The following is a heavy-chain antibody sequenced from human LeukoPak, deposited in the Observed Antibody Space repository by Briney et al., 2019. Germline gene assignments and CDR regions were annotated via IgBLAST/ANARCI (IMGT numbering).Heavy chain of an antibody. CDR1: GFTFSNYA. D-gene: IGHD2-2*02. V-gene: IGHV3-23*01. CDR2: ITSNGGST. CDR3: AKGGCSASCYSTY. J-gene: IGHJ4*02. Sequence: PGGSLRLSCAASGFTFSNYAMNWVRQAPGKGLEWVSTITSNGGSTYYADSVEGRFTISRDNSKNTLYPHMNSVRAEDTAVYYCAKGGCSASCYSTYWAQGTLVTVSS.